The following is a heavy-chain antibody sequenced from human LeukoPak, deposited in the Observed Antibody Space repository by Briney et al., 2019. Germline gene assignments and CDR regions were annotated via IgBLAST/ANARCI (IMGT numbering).Heavy chain of an antibody. V-gene: IGHV3-21*01. CDR1: GFTFSSYS. D-gene: IGHD2-2*01. CDR3: ATYCSSTSCYHTDY. Sequence: GGSLRLSCAASGFTFSSYSMNWVRQAPGKGLEWVSSISSSSSYIYYADSVKGRFTISRDNAKNSLYLKMSSLRADDTAVYYCATYCSSTSCYHTDYWGQGTLVTVSS. CDR2: ISSSSSYI. J-gene: IGHJ4*02.